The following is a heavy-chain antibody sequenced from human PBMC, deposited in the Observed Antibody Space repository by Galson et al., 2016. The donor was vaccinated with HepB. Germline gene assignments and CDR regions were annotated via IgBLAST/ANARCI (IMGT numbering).Heavy chain of an antibody. CDR3: AKMSGTFVWFGDPILLVDF. CDR2: INHEGVRT. Sequence: SLRLSCAASGFTFSNYAMSWVRQAPGKGLEWVSAINHEGVRTYYSDFVKGRFTISRDNSKNTLYLQMNSLRAEDTAVYSCAKMSGTFVWFGDPILLVDFWGQGTLVTVSS. D-gene: IGHD3-10*01. CDR1: GFTFSNYA. J-gene: IGHJ4*02. V-gene: IGHV3-23*01.